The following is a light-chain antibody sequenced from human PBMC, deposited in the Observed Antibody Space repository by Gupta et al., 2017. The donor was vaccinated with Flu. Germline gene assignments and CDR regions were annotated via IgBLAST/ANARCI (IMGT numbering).Light chain of an antibody. V-gene: IGKV1-5*03. J-gene: IGKJ1*01. CDR1: QTISTW. CDR2: KAS. CDR3: QHYNTYQWT. Sequence: PSTLSASVGDRVTITCRASQTISTWLAWYQQKPGKAPNLLIYKASTLESGVPSRFSGSGSGAEFILTISSLQPDDFATYYCQHYNTYQWTFGQGTKVEIK.